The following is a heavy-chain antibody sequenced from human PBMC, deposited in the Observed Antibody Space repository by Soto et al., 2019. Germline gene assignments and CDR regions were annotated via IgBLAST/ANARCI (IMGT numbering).Heavy chain of an antibody. Sequence: QITLKESGPTLVKPTQTLTLTCTFSGFSLSTSGVGVGWIRQPPGKALEWLALIYWDDDKRYSPSLKSRLTITKGTSKNPVVLTMTTLDPVDTATYYCAHRPTIAARLGSLDYFDYWGQGTLVTVSS. CDR3: AHRPTIAARLGSLDYFDY. D-gene: IGHD6-6*01. J-gene: IGHJ4*02. CDR1: GFSLSTSGVG. CDR2: IYWDDDK. V-gene: IGHV2-5*02.